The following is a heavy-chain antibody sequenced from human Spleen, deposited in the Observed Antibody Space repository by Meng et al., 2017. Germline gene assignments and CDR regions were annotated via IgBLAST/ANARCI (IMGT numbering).Heavy chain of an antibody. CDR2: IIPIFGTA. D-gene: IGHD4-17*01. V-gene: IGHV1-69*13. CDR3: ARGARMTTVTALDY. CDR1: GYPLSTDG. Sequence: HLVQLGAEVKKPGASVKVSCEASGYPLSTDGFSWVRQAPGQGLEWLGGIIPIFGTANYAQKFQGRVTITADESTSTAYMELSSLRSEDTAVYYCARGARMTTVTALDYWGQGTLVTVSS. J-gene: IGHJ4*02.